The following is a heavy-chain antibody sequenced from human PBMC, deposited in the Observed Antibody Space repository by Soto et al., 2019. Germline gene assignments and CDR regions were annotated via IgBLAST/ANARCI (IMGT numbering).Heavy chain of an antibody. V-gene: IGHV3-23*01. CDR1: GFTFSNYA. Sequence: GGSLRLSCAASGFTFSNYAMGWVRQAPGKGLECVSLLSGSGASTYYGDSVKGRFTISRDNSKNTMYLQMNSLRAEDTAVYYCANGNTAMVTDAFDIWGQGTTVTVSS. J-gene: IGHJ3*02. D-gene: IGHD5-18*01. CDR2: LSGSGAST. CDR3: ANGNTAMVTDAFDI.